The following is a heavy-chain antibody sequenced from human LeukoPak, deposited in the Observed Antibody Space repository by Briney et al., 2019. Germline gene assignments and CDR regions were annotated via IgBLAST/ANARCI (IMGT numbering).Heavy chain of an antibody. CDR2: IRYSGTT. V-gene: IGHV4-59*01. CDR3: ARVSSGGYFHTYYFDY. J-gene: IGHJ4*02. CDR1: GGSISGYY. D-gene: IGHD3-22*01. Sequence: SETLSLTCTVSGGSISGYYWSWIRQPPGKGLEWIGYIRYSGTTNYSPSLKSRATISVDTSKNQFSLNLISVTAADTAIYYCARVSSGGYFHTYYFDYWGQGTLSPSPQ.